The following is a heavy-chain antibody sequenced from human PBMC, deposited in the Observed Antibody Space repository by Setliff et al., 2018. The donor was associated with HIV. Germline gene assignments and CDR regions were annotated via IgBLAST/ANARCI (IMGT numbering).Heavy chain of an antibody. CDR3: ARGGGPDTNSDS. V-gene: IGHV4-39*07. J-gene: IGHJ4*02. Sequence: LETLSLTCTVSGETIRNGFYYWHWMRQPPGKGLEWIGSIYYSGSTHYKSSLKSRVTISVDTSKNQFSLRLSSVTAADTAVYYCARGGGPDTNSDSWGRGTLVTVSS. CDR1: GETIRNGFYY. CDR2: IYYSGST.